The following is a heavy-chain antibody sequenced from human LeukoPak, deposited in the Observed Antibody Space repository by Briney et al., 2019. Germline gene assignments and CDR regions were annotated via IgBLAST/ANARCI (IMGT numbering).Heavy chain of an antibody. CDR1: GGSFSGYY. V-gene: IGHV4-34*01. D-gene: IGHD3-22*01. CDR3: ALDYYDSSGYYALHWFDP. Sequence: PSETLSLTCAVYGGSFSGYYWSWIRQPPGKGLDGIGEINHSGSTNYNPSLKSRVTISVDTSKNQFSLKLSSVTAADTAVYYCALDYYDSSGYYALHWFDPWGQGTLVTVSS. CDR2: INHSGST. J-gene: IGHJ5*02.